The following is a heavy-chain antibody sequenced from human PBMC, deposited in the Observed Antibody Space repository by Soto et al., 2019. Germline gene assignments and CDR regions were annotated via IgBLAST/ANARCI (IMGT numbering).Heavy chain of an antibody. J-gene: IGHJ6*02. CDR1: GGSISSGGYY. CDR3: ARTLSTGTTAYGMEV. V-gene: IGHV4-31*03. CDR2: IYYSGST. Sequence: QVQLQESGPGLVKPSQTLSLTCTVSGGSISSGGYYWSWIRQHPGKGLEWIGYIYYSGSTYYNPSLKSRVTIAVDTSKNQVSLKLSSVPAADTAVYYCARTLSTGTTAYGMEVWGQGTTVTVSS. D-gene: IGHD1-1*01.